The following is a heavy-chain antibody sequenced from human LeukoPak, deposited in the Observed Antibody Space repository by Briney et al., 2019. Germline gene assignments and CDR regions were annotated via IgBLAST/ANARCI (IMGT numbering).Heavy chain of an antibody. J-gene: IGHJ4*02. CDR2: INPNSGDT. CDR1: GYTFTGYY. D-gene: IGHD6-13*01. CDR3: ASSGSGIAAAGIADYFDY. Sequence: ASVKVSCKASGYTFTGYYIHWVRQAPGQGLEWMGWINPNSGDTNYAQKFQGWVTMTRDTSISTAYMELIGLASDDVAIYYCASSGSGIAAAGIADYFDYWSQGTLVTVSS. V-gene: IGHV1-2*04.